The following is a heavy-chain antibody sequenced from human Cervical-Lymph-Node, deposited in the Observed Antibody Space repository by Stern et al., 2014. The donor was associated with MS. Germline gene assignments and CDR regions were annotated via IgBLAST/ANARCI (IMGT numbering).Heavy chain of an antibody. D-gene: IGHD6-19*01. Sequence: VQLMQSAAEVKKPGESLKISCQGSGYSFISSWIGWVRQMPGKGLEWMAIIYPGDSDTRYNPSFQGQVTISADRSVNTAYLQWGSLKASDTAMYYCATSTGYFLLEYYFDYWGQGTLVTVSS. V-gene: IGHV5-51*01. CDR1: GYSFISSW. CDR2: IYPGDSDT. CDR3: ATSTGYFLLEYYFDY. J-gene: IGHJ4*02.